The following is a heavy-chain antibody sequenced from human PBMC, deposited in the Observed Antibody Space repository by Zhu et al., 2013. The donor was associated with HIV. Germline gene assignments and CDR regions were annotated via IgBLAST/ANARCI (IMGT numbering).Heavy chain of an antibody. CDR1: GYTFTTYI. J-gene: IGHJ4*02. D-gene: IGHD3-10*01. CDR2: INAGNGNT. Sequence: QVQLVQSGAEVKKPGASVKVSCRASGYTFTTYIVHWVRQAPGQGLEWMGWINAGNGNTKYSQNFQGRVTITRDTSASTTYMELSSLRSEDTAVYYCARDYVGSFDYWGQGTLVTVSS. CDR3: ARDYVGSFDY. V-gene: IGHV1-3*01.